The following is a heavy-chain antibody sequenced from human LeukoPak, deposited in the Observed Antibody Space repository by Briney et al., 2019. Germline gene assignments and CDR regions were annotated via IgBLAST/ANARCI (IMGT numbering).Heavy chain of an antibody. D-gene: IGHD2-15*01. V-gene: IGHV3-21*01. Sequence: PGGSLRLSCAASGFTFNSYTLNWVRQAPGKGLEWVSSISSSSNYIYYADSVTGRFTISRDNAKNSLYLQMNSLRDDDTAVYYCAKEDPLYCSGGSCYPTPPYYGAQGTLVPVPS. J-gene: IGHJ4*02. CDR3: AKEDPLYCSGGSCYPTPPYY. CDR2: ISSSSNYI. CDR1: GFTFNSYT.